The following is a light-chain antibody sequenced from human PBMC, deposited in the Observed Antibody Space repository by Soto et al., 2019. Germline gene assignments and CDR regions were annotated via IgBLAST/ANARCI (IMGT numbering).Light chain of an antibody. CDR2: KAS. CDR3: QQYSDNWT. CDR1: QSISSW. Sequence: DIQMTQSPSTLSASVGDRVTITCRASQSISSWLAWNQQKPGTAPNLLIYKASTLQSGVPSRFSGIGSGTEFTLTISSLQPDDSATYYCQQYSDNWTCGQGTKL. V-gene: IGKV1-5*03. J-gene: IGKJ1*01.